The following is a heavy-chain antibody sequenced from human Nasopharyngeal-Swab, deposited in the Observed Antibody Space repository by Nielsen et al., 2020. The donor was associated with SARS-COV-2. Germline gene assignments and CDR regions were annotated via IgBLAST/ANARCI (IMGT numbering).Heavy chain of an antibody. J-gene: IGHJ4*02. D-gene: IGHD1-1*01. CDR1: GFTFSSYA. Sequence: GESLKISCAASGFTFSSYAMHWVRQAPGKGLERVAVISYDGSNKYYADSVKGRFTISRDNSKNTLYLQMNSLRAEDTAVYYCARADWNDPTTFDYWGQGTLVTVSS. V-gene: IGHV3-30-3*01. CDR2: ISYDGSNK. CDR3: ARADWNDPTTFDY.